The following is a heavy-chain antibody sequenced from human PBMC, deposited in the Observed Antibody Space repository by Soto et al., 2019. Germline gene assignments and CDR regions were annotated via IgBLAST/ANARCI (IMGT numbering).Heavy chain of an antibody. CDR2: ISYDGSNK. Sequence: QVQLVESGGGVVQPGRSLRLSCAASGFTFSSYAMHWVRQATGKGLEWVAVISYDGSNKYYADSVQGRFTISRDNSKNKLYLQMNSLRDEDTAVYYCARAYYYGSGTETNDAFDIWGQGTMVTVSS. V-gene: IGHV3-30-3*01. CDR1: GFTFSSYA. J-gene: IGHJ3*02. CDR3: ARAYYYGSGTETNDAFDI. D-gene: IGHD3-10*01.